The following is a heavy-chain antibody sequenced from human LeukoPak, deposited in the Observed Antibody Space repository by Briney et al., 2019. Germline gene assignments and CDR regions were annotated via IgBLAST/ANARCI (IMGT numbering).Heavy chain of an antibody. CDR1: GGSVSSGSYY. D-gene: IGHD6-13*01. Sequence: SETLSLTCTVSGGSVSSGSYYWSWIRQPPGKGLEWIGYIYYSGSTNYNPSLKSRVTISVDTSKNQFSLKLSSVTAADTAVYYCARERSSNMFDYWGQGTLVTVSS. CDR2: IYYSGST. CDR3: ARERSSNMFDY. V-gene: IGHV4-61*01. J-gene: IGHJ4*02.